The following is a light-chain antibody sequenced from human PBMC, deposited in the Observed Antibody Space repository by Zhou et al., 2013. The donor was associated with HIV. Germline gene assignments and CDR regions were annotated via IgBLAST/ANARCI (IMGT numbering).Light chain of an antibody. Sequence: DIQMTQSPSTLSASVGDRVTITCRASQSISNWLAWYQQKPGKAPNLLIYKASSLETGVPSRFSGSGSGTEFTLTISSLQPDDFATYYCQQYNSHWTFGQGTKGEI. CDR3: QQYNSHWT. CDR2: KAS. CDR1: QSISNW. J-gene: IGKJ1*01. V-gene: IGKV1-5*03.